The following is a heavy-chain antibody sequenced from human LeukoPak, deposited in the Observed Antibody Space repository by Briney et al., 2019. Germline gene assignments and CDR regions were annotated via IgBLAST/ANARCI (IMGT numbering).Heavy chain of an antibody. Sequence: GGSLRLSCAASGFTFSSYAMSWVRQAPGKGLEWVSAISGSGGSTYYADSVKGRFTISRDNSKNTLYLQMNSLRAEDTAVYYCAKALIRDIVVVPAAIPYYYYYGMDVWGQGTTVTVSS. CDR2: ISGSGGST. CDR3: AKALIRDIVVVPAAIPYYYYYGMDV. V-gene: IGHV3-23*01. D-gene: IGHD2-2*01. J-gene: IGHJ6*02. CDR1: GFTFSSYA.